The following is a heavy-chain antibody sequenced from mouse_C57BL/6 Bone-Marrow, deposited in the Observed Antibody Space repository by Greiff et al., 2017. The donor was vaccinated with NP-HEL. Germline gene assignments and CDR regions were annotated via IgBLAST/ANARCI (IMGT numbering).Heavy chain of an antibody. Sequence: EVKLVESGGGLVKPGGSLKLSCAASGFTFSSYAMSWVRQTPEKRLEWVATISDGGSYTYYPDNVKGRFTISRDNAKNILYLQMSHLKSEDTAMYYCARDLGTEDWFAYWGQGTLVTVSA. J-gene: IGHJ3*01. CDR1: GFTFSSYA. CDR3: ARDLGTEDWFAY. D-gene: IGHD3-3*01. V-gene: IGHV5-4*01. CDR2: ISDGGSYT.